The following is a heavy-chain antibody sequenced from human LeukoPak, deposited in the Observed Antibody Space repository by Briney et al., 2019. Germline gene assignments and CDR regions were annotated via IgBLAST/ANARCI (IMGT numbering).Heavy chain of an antibody. D-gene: IGHD5-18*01. CDR1: AYTFTSYN. CDR3: ARCERGYRYGFEYFKN. CDR2: INPSGGST. Sequence: SVKILCKASAYTFTSYNMHRLRQAPGQEHEWMGIINPSGGSTSYAQKLKARVTITRITSISTAYMKLRSLRSEDTAVYYCARCERGYRYGFEYFKNWGQGTLVTVSS. J-gene: IGHJ1*01. V-gene: IGHV1-46*04.